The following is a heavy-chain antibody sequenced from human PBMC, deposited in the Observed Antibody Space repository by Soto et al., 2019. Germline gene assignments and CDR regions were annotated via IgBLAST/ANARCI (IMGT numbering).Heavy chain of an antibody. D-gene: IGHD2-2*01. J-gene: IGHJ2*01. CDR3: AIDGDRCTSTRCSPWPDTHFDL. CDR1: GYTFTNYG. CDR2: ISPYNGNT. Sequence: QVQLVQSGDEVKKPGASVKVSCKASGYTFTNYGISWVRQAPGQGLEWMGWISPYNGNTKYPQKLQGRVTMTTDTSTRTSYLELRSMRSDDTAVYFCAIDGDRCTSTRCSPWPDTHFDLWGRGTLVTVSS. V-gene: IGHV1-18*01.